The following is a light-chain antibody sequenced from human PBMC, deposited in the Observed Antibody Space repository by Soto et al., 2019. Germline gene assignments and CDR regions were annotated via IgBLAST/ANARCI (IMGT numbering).Light chain of an antibody. J-gene: IGLJ1*01. Sequence: QSALTQPRSVSGSPGQSVTISCTGTSSDVGTYDFVSWYQQHPGKAPRLMNFDVSERPSGVPDRFSGSKSGNTASLTISGLQAEDEADYYCCLYAVTFYVFGTGTKVTVL. CDR1: SSDVGTYDF. CDR3: CLYAVTFYV. CDR2: DVS. V-gene: IGLV2-11*01.